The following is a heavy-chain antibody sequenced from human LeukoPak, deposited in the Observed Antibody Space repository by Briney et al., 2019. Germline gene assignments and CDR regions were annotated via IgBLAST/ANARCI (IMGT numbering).Heavy chain of an antibody. CDR3: ARSLGYSGYEDY. D-gene: IGHD5-12*01. Sequence: GGSLRLSCAASGFTFSSYSMNWVRQAPGKGVEWVSSISSSSSYIYYANSVKGRFTISRDNAKNSLYLQMNSLRAEDTAVYYCARSLGYSGYEDYWGQGTLVTVSS. CDR2: ISSSSSYI. J-gene: IGHJ4*02. CDR1: GFTFSSYS. V-gene: IGHV3-21*01.